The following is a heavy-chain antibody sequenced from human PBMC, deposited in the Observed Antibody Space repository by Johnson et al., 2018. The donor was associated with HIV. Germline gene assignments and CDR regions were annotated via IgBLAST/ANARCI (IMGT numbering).Heavy chain of an antibody. CDR3: ARWQQLVHGPFDI. V-gene: IGHV3-64*04. CDR1: GFTFSIHT. Sequence: QVQLVESGGGLVQPGGSLRLSCAASGFTFSIHTMHWVRQAPGKGLEYVSGISDYGGKTYYTHSGRGRFTISRDNSKNSLYLQMNSLRAEDTAFYYCARWQQLVHGPFDIWGQGTMVTVSS. CDR2: ISDYGGKT. J-gene: IGHJ3*02. D-gene: IGHD6-13*01.